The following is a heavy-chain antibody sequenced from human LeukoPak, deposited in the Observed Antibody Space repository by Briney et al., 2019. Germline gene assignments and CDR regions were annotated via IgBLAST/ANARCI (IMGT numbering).Heavy chain of an antibody. Sequence: GGSLRLSCAASGFIFRTYGMHWVRQVPGKGLEWVVFIRYDGTNTYYADSVKGRFTISRDNSKNTLYLQMNSLRAEDTAVYYCAKDAGAFSGVFDYWGQGTLVTVSS. CDR1: GFIFRTYG. CDR3: AKDAGAFSGVFDY. D-gene: IGHD5-12*01. V-gene: IGHV3-30*02. J-gene: IGHJ4*02. CDR2: IRYDGTNT.